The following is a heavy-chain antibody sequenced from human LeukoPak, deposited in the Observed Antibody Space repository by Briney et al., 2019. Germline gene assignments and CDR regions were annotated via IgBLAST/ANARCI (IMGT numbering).Heavy chain of an antibody. CDR2: IYSSGST. CDR3: ARGGSYLPHFDY. Sequence: SETLSLTCTVSGGSISSSSYYWGWIRQPPGKGLEWIGNIYSSGSTYYNPSLKSRVTISVDTSKNQFSLKLNSVTPEDTAVYYCARGGSYLPHFDYWGQGTLVTVSS. D-gene: IGHD1-26*01. CDR1: GGSISSSSYY. J-gene: IGHJ4*02. V-gene: IGHV4-39*07.